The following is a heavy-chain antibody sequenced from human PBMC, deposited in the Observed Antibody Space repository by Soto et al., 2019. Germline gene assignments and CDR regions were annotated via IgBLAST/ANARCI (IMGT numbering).Heavy chain of an antibody. D-gene: IGHD5-12*01. CDR1: GGTFSSYT. J-gene: IGHJ6*02. V-gene: IGHV1-69*02. Sequence: GASVKVSCKASGGTFSSYTISWARQAPGQGLEWMGRIIPILGIANYAQKFQGRVTMTRDTSTSTVYMELSSLRSEDTAVYYCARGGRDGYNNGMDVWGQGTTVTVSS. CDR2: IIPILGIA. CDR3: ARGGRDGYNNGMDV.